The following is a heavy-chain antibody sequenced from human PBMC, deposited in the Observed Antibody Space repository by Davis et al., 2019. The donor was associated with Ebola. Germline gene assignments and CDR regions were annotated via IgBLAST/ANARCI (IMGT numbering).Heavy chain of an antibody. CDR2: ISSSGSTI. V-gene: IGHV3-11*04. CDR1: GFTFSDYY. J-gene: IGHJ6*02. D-gene: IGHD2-2*01. Sequence: PGGSLRLSCAASGFTFSDYYMSWIRQAPGKGLEWVSYISSSGSTIYYADSVKGRFTISRDNAKNSLYLQMNSLRAEDTAVYYCARDCSSTSCRTYYYGMDVWGQGTTVTVSS. CDR3: ARDCSSTSCRTYYYGMDV.